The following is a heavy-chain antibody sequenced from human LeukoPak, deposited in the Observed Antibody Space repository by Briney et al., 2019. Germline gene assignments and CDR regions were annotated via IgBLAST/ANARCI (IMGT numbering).Heavy chain of an antibody. Sequence: GGSLRLSCAASGFIFSSYSMSWVRQAPGKGLEWVPVITGSGGNTYYADSVKGRFTISKDNSKNTVYLQMSSLRVDDTAVYYCAKAASSSWPSYYYGMDVWGQGTTVTVSS. J-gene: IGHJ6*02. D-gene: IGHD6-13*01. V-gene: IGHV3-23*01. CDR1: GFIFSSYS. CDR2: ITGSGGNT. CDR3: AKAASSSWPSYYYGMDV.